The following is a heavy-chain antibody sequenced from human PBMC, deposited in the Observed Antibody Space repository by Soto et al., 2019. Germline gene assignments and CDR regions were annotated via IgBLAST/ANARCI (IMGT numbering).Heavy chain of an antibody. Sequence: QVQLQQWGAGLLKPSETLSLTCAVYGGSFSGYYWSWIRQPPGKGLEWIGENNPSGSTNYNPSLNRRVTISVDTYKNEFCLKPSSVTAADTVVYYCVRGSLTTYYLYMDVCGKGNTVTVS. V-gene: IGHV4-34*01. CDR3: VRGSLTTYYLYMDV. CDR1: GGSFSGYY. J-gene: IGHJ6*03. CDR2: NNPSGST. D-gene: IGHD3-9*01.